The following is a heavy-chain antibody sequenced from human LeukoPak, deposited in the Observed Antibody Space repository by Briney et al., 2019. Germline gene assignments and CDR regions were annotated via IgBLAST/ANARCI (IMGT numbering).Heavy chain of an antibody. J-gene: IGHJ4*02. Sequence: GGSLRLSCAVSGFTFSSYSMTWVRQAPGKGLEWVSYISSSSSTIYYADSVKGRFTISRDNAKHPLYLQMNSLRAEDTAVYYCARGLDYYDSSGYYYYWGQGTLVTVSS. CDR1: GFTFSSYS. CDR2: ISSSSSTI. D-gene: IGHD3-22*01. V-gene: IGHV3-48*01. CDR3: ARGLDYYDSSGYYYY.